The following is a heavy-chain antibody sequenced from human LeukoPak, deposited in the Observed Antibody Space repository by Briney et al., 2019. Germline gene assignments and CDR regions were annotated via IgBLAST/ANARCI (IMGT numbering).Heavy chain of an antibody. CDR3: ARSSDPERNTYGSFDS. Sequence: ASVKVSCKTSGYTFTSYYIHWVRQAPGQGLEWMGIINPSGSSTTYARRFQGRVTMARDTSTSTVYMHVSSLTSDDTAVYYCARSSDPERNTYGSFDSWGQGTLVTVSS. CDR2: INPSGSST. CDR1: GYTFTSYY. V-gene: IGHV1-46*01. D-gene: IGHD5-18*01. J-gene: IGHJ4*02.